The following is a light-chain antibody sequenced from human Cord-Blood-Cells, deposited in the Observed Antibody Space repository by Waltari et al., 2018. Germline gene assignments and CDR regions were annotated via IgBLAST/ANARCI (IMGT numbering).Light chain of an antibody. CDR3: QQYGSSPYT. V-gene: IGKV3-20*01. CDR1: QGVSSRY. Sequence: IVLTQSPGTLSLSPGQRATLSCRASQGVSSRYLAWYKQKPDQAPRLLIYGASSRATGIPDRFSGSGSGTDFTLTISRLEPEDFAVYYCQQYGSSPYTFGQGTKLEIK. CDR2: GAS. J-gene: IGKJ2*01.